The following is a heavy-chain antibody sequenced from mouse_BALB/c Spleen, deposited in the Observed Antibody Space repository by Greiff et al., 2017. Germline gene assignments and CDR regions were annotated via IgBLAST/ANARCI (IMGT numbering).Heavy chain of an antibody. CDR2: IDPETGGT. V-gene: IGHV1-15*01. CDR3: TRWDDGYFDY. D-gene: IGHD2-3*01. Sequence: QVQLKESGAELVRPGASVTLSCKASGYTFTDYEMHWVKQTPVHGLEWIGAIDPETGGTAYNQKFKGKATLTADKSSSTAYMELRSLTSEDSAVYYCTRWDDGYFDYWGQGTTLTVSS. CDR1: GYTFTDYE. J-gene: IGHJ2*01.